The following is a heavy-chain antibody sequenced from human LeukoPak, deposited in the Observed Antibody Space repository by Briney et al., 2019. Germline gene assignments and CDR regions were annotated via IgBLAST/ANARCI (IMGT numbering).Heavy chain of an antibody. Sequence: GGSLRLSCAASGFTFSSYEMSWVRQAPGKGLEWVAYISGSGGTIYSGDSVKGRFTISRDNAKNSLYLQINSLRAEDTAVYYCARDEQRSGAFDIWGQGTMVTVSS. CDR3: ARDEQRSGAFDI. CDR1: GFTFSSYE. J-gene: IGHJ3*02. V-gene: IGHV3-48*03. D-gene: IGHD1/OR15-1a*01. CDR2: ISGSGGTI.